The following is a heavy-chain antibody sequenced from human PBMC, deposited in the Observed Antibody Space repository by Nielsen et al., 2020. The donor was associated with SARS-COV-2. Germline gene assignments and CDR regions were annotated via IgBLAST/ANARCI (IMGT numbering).Heavy chain of an antibody. Sequence: GRSLRLSCAASGFTFSSYGMHWVRQAPGKGLEWVSSISSSSSYIYYADSVKGRFTISRDNAKNSLYLQMNSLRAEDTAVYYCARDRENYYYYMDVWGKGTTVTVSS. J-gene: IGHJ6*03. CDR1: GFTFSSYG. V-gene: IGHV3-21*01. D-gene: IGHD1-26*01. CDR3: ARDRENYYYYMDV. CDR2: ISSSSSYI.